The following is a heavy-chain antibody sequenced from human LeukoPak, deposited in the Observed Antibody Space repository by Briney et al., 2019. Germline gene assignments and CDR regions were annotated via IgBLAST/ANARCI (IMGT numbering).Heavy chain of an antibody. V-gene: IGHV3-30*02. CDR1: GVTFWTDG. CDR2: IRSDGKYK. J-gene: IGHJ3*01. CDR3: ATEPGSSDAFSF. D-gene: IGHD7-27*01. Sequence: GGSLRLSCAASGVTFWTDGMHCGREAPGKGLGWGAYIRSDGKYKPYADSVKGRFTISRDNSKNTMYLQMNSLRIDDTAIYYCATEPGSSDAFSFWGQGTTVTVFS.